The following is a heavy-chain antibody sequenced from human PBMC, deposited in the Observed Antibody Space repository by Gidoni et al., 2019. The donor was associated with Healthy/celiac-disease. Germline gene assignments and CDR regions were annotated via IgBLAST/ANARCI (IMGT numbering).Heavy chain of an antibody. V-gene: IGHV3-21*01. CDR3: ANLATYYYDSSGYYHSSDAFDI. D-gene: IGHD3-22*01. CDR1: GFTFSSSS. Sequence: EVQLVESGGGLVKPGGSLRLSCAASGFTFSSSSMNWVRQAPGKGLEWVSSISSSSSYIYYADSVKGRFTISRDNAKNSLYLQMNSLRAEDTAVYYCANLATYYYDSSGYYHSSDAFDIWGQGTMVTVSS. CDR2: ISSSSSYI. J-gene: IGHJ3*02.